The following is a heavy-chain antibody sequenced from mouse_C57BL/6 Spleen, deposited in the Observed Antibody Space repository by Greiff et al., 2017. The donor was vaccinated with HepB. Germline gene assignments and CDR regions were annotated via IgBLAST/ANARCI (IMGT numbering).Heavy chain of an antibody. CDR1: GFNIKDYY. CDR2: IDPEDVDT. CDR3: TTWGASYFYS. J-gene: IGHJ2*01. V-gene: IGHV14-1*01. Sequence: VQLKQSGAELVRPGASVKLSCTASGFNIKDYYMHWVKQRPEQGLEWIGRIDPEDVDTEYAPKFQGKATMTADTSSNTAYLQRSSLSAEDSAVYYSTTWGASYFYSWGQGTTLTVSS.